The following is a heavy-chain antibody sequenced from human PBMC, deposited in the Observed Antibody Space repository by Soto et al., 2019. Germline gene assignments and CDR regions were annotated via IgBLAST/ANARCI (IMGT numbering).Heavy chain of an antibody. V-gene: IGHV4-59*12. D-gene: IGHD6-25*01. Sequence: PSETLSLTCTVSGGSMISYYWSWIRQPPGRGLEWIGFIYYAGSTKYNPSLNSRVTISVDTSKNQFSLTLTSVTAADTAVYYCVRPHGGSSGWDNWFDPWGQGTLVTVSS. J-gene: IGHJ5*02. CDR2: IYYAGST. CDR3: VRPHGGSSGWDNWFDP. CDR1: GGSMISYY.